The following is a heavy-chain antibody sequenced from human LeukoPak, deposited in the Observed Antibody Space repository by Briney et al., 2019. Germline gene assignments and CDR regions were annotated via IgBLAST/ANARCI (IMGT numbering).Heavy chain of an antibody. CDR3: AKEEEAYYYMDV. CDR1: GFTFSSYG. J-gene: IGHJ6*03. Sequence: GGSLRLSCVASGFTFSSYGMTWLRQTPAKGLEWVSAISGSGETTYYSDSVKGRFTISRDNSKNTLYLQMNSLRAEDTAVYYCAKEEEAYYYMDVWGKGTTVTVSS. V-gene: IGHV3-23*01. CDR2: ISGSGETT.